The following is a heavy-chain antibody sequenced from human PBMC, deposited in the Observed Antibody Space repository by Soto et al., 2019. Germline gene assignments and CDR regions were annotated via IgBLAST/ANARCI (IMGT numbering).Heavy chain of an antibody. V-gene: IGHV3-7*01. CDR3: ARQGGRRTYYYYYGMDV. D-gene: IGHD3-16*01. CDR1: GFTFSSYW. J-gene: IGHJ6*02. Sequence: GGSLRLCCTASGFTFSSYWMSWVRQAPGKGLEWVANIKHDGSEKNYVDSVKGRFTISTDNAKNSVFLQMNSLRAEDTAVYYCARQGGRRTYYYYYGMDVWGQGTTVTVSS. CDR2: IKHDGSEK.